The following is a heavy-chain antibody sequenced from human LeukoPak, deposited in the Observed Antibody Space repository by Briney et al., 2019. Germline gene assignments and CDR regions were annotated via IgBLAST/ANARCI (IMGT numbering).Heavy chain of an antibody. CDR3: ARGARGGTNTRTLYYYYYMDV. CDR1: GGSTSSYY. D-gene: IGHD2-15*01. J-gene: IGHJ6*03. V-gene: IGHV4-59*01. Sequence: PSETLSLTCTVSGGSTSSYYWSWIRQPPGKGLEWIGYIYYSGSTNYNPSLKSRVTISVDTSKNQFSLKLSSVTAADTAVYYCARGARGGTNTRTLYYYYYMDVWGKGTTVTVSS. CDR2: IYYSGST.